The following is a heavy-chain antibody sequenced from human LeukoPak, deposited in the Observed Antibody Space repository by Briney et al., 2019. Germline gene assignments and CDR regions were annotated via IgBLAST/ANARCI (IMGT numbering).Heavy chain of an antibody. Sequence: ASVKVSCKASGYTFTGYYMHWVRQAPGQGVEWMGWINPNSGGTNYAQKFQGRVTMTRDTSISTAYMELSRLRSDDTAVYYCARTLSSSWSGTIDYWGQGTLVTVSS. CDR2: INPNSGGT. CDR1: GYTFTGYY. J-gene: IGHJ4*02. CDR3: ARTLSSSWSGTIDY. D-gene: IGHD6-13*01. V-gene: IGHV1-2*02.